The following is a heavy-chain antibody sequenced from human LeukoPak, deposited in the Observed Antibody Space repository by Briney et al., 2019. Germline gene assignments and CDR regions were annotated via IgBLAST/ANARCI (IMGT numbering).Heavy chain of an antibody. D-gene: IGHD4-17*01. Sequence: GGSLRLSCAASGFTFSTYTMNWVRQAPGKGLEWVSSISYTSSYIYYAGSVKGRFTISRDNAKNSLYLQMNSLRAEDTAVYYCARGSYGDFDYWGQGTLVTVSS. J-gene: IGHJ4*02. CDR3: ARGSYGDFDY. CDR2: ISYTSSYI. CDR1: GFTFSTYT. V-gene: IGHV3-21*01.